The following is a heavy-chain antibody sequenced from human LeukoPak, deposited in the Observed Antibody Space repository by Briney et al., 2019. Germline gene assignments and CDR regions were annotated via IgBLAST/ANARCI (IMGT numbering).Heavy chain of an antibody. CDR3: ARDSPDPPYTSGWYGH. V-gene: IGHV3-30-3*01. CDR2: ISYDGSNK. J-gene: IGHJ4*02. Sequence: GRSLRLSCAASGFTFSSYAMHWVRQAPGKGLEWVAVISYDGSNKYYADSVKGRFTISRDNSKNTLYLQMNSLRAEDTAVYYCARDSPDPPYTSGWYGHWGQGTLVTVSS. CDR1: GFTFSSYA. D-gene: IGHD6-13*01.